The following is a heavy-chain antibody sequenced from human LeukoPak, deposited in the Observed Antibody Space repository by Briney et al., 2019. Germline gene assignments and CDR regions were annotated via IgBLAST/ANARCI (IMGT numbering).Heavy chain of an antibody. Sequence: PGGSLRLSCAASGFTFSNHWMHWVRQVPGKGLVWVSRINNDGSSTSYADSVEGRFTISRDNAKNTLYLQMNSLRAEDTAVYYCATVAGSVDYWGQGTLVTVSS. V-gene: IGHV3-74*01. CDR1: GFTFSNHW. J-gene: IGHJ4*02. CDR2: INNDGSST. D-gene: IGHD6-19*01. CDR3: ATVAGSVDY.